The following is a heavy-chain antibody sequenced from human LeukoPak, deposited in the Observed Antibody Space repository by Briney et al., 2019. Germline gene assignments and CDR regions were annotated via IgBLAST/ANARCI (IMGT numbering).Heavy chain of an antibody. CDR2: ISYDGSNK. V-gene: IGHV3-30*07. J-gene: IGHJ4*02. Sequence: GGSLRLSCAASGFTFSSYAMHWVRQAPGKGLEWVAVISYDGSNKYYADSVKGRFTISRDNSKNTLYLQMNSPRAEDTAVYYCAKEMGGWEPIIDYWGQGTLVTVSS. D-gene: IGHD1-26*01. CDR1: GFTFSSYA. CDR3: AKEMGGWEPIIDY.